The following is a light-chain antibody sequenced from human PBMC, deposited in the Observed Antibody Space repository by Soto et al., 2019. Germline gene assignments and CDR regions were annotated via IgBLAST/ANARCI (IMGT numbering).Light chain of an antibody. J-gene: IGLJ7*01. V-gene: IGLV2-14*03. CDR2: DVS. CDR1: SRDIGTFGY. Sequence: QSALTQPASVSGSPGQSITLSFTGTSRDIGTFGYVSWYQHHPGKAPKVIIHDVSTRPSALSDRFSGSKSDNTASLTISGPQPDDYGDYSWSSYTNSNTLVFGGGTQLTVL. CDR3: SSYTNSNTLV.